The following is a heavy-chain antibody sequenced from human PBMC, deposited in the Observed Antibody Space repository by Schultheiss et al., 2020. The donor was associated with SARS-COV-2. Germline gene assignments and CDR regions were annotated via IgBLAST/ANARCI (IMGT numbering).Heavy chain of an antibody. Sequence: SETLSLTCAVSGGSISSSNWWSWVRQPPGKGLEWIGEINHSGSTNYNPSLKSRVTISVDTSKNQFSLKLSSVTAADTAVYYCARTYCSSTSCLYGYYYYYMDVWGKGTTVTVSS. J-gene: IGHJ6*03. CDR3: ARTYCSSTSCLYGYYYYYMDV. CDR1: GGSISSSNW. D-gene: IGHD2-2*01. V-gene: IGHV4-4*02. CDR2: INHSGST.